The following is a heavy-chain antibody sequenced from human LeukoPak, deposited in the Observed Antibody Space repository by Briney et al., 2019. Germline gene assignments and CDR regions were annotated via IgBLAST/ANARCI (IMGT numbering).Heavy chain of an antibody. CDR3: ARQDYYDSSGYQIHHWFDP. J-gene: IGHJ5*02. CDR1: GGSISSSSYY. CDR2: IYYSGST. V-gene: IGHV4-39*01. Sequence: SETLSLTCTVSGGSISSSSYYWGWIRQPPGKGLEWIGSIYYSGSTYYNPSLKSRATISVDTSKNQFSLKLSSVTAADTAVYYCARQDYYDSSGYQIHHWFDPWGQGTLVTVSS. D-gene: IGHD3-22*01.